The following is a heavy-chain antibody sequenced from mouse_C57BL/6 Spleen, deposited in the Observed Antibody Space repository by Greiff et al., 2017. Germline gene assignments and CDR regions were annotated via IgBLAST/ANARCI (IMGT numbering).Heavy chain of an antibody. Sequence: VQLQQSGAELVKPGASVKISCKASGYAFSSYWMNWVKQRPGKGLEWIGQIYPGDGDTNYNGKFKGKATLTADKSSSTAYMQLSRLTSEDSAVYFCARSGYDYDYFDYWGQGTTLTVSS. CDR1: GYAFSSYW. CDR3: ARSGYDYDYFDY. D-gene: IGHD2-4*01. J-gene: IGHJ2*01. V-gene: IGHV1-80*01. CDR2: IYPGDGDT.